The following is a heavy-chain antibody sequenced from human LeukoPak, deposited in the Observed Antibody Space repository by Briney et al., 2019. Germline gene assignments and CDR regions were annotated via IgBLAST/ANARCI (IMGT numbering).Heavy chain of an antibody. CDR3: ARETYYYGSGSIKFFDY. D-gene: IGHD3-10*01. Sequence: ASVKVSCKASGGTFTSYGISWVRQAPGQGLEWMGWISAYNGNTNYAQKLQGRVTMTTDTSTSTAYMELRSLRSDDTAVYYCARETYYYGSGSIKFFDYWGQGTLVTVSS. CDR2: ISAYNGNT. CDR1: GGTFTSYG. V-gene: IGHV1-18*01. J-gene: IGHJ4*02.